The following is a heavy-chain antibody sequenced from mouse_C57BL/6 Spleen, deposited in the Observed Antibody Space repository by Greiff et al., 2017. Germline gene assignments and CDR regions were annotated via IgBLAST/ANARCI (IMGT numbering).Heavy chain of an antibody. J-gene: IGHJ4*01. D-gene: IGHD2-1*01. CDR1: GYTFTSYW. CDR2: IHPNSGST. V-gene: IGHV1-64*01. Sequence: QVQLQQSGAELVKPGASVKLSCKASGYTFTSYWMHWVKQRPGQGLEWIGMIHPNSGSTNYNEKFKSKATLTVDKSSSTAYMQLSSLTSEDSAVYYCASYGNYPYAMDYWGQGTSVTVSS. CDR3: ASYGNYPYAMDY.